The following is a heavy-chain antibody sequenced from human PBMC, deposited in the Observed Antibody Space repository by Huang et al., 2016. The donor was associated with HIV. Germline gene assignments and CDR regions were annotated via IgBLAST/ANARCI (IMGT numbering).Heavy chain of an antibody. CDR3: ATVDYYDTSGPQRGYFDN. CDR1: GGSFRNFA. J-gene: IGHJ4*02. CDR2: IIPTLGTA. D-gene: IGHD3-22*01. Sequence: QVQLVQSGAEVKKPGSSVKVYCKASGGSFRNFAIGWVRQAPGQGIEWKGGIIPTLGTANYAQKFQGRVTIIADESTSTAYMELSSLRSEDTAVYYCATVDYYDTSGPQRGYFDNWGQGTLVTVSS. V-gene: IGHV1-69*01.